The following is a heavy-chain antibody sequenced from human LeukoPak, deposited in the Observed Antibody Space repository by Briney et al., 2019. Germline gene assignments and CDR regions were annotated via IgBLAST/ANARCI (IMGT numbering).Heavy chain of an antibody. Sequence: PGRSLRLSCAASGFTFGDYAMHWVRQVPGKGLEWVSGISWNSGSIGYADSVKGRFTISRDTAKNSLYLQMNSLRAEDTALYYCAKDIRRSVLFGMDVWGQGTTVTVSS. CDR3: AKDIRRSVLFGMDV. D-gene: IGHD2-21*01. V-gene: IGHV3-9*01. CDR2: ISWNSGSI. J-gene: IGHJ6*02. CDR1: GFTFGDYA.